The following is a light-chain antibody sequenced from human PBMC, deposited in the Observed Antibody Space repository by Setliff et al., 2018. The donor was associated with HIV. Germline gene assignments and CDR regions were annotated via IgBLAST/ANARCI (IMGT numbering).Light chain of an antibody. CDR2: GNN. Sequence: SVLTQPPSVSGAPGRRVTISCTGTSSNIGARYDVHWYQHLPGTAPKLLIYGNNNRPSGVPDRFSGSTSGTSASLAITGLQAEDEADYYCQSYDSSLSAVFGTGTKVTVL. V-gene: IGLV1-40*01. CDR1: SSNIGARYD. J-gene: IGLJ1*01. CDR3: QSYDSSLSAV.